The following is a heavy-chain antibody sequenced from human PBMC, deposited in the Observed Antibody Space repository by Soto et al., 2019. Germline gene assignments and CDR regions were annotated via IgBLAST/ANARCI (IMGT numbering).Heavy chain of an antibody. CDR1: GFTFSSYS. CDR3: ARDRGEPNWFGS. CDR2: ISGSSTYI. Sequence: EVQLVESGGGLVKPGGSLLLSCAASGFTFSSYSMNWFRQSPGKGLEWGSSISGSSTYIYYADSVKGRFTISRDNAKNSLYLQMNSLRAEDTAVYYCARDRGEPNWFGSRGQGTLVTISS. D-gene: IGHD3-16*01. J-gene: IGHJ5*01. V-gene: IGHV3-21*01.